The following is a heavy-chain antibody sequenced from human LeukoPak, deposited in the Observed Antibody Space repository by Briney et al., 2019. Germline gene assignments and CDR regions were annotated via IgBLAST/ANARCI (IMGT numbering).Heavy chain of an antibody. D-gene: IGHD5-18*01. CDR3: ARVLPGDAYTYGY. J-gene: IGHJ4*02. CDR2: INPSSGGT. CDR1: GYAFTGYY. Sequence: ASVKVSFKTSGYAFTGYYMHWVRQAPGQGLEYMGWINPSSGGTDYAQKFQGRVTMTRDSSISTAYMELSRLRSDDTAMYYCARVLPGDAYTYGYWGQGTLVTVSS. V-gene: IGHV1-2*02.